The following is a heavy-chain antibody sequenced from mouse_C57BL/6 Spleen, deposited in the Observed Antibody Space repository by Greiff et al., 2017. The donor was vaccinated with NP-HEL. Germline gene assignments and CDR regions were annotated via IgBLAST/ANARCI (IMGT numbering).Heavy chain of an antibody. CDR2: IDPSDSYT. D-gene: IGHD2-5*01. J-gene: IGHJ4*01. CDR1: GYTFTSYW. V-gene: IGHV1-69*01. Sequence: VQLQQPGAELVMPGASVKLSCKASGYTFTSYWMHWVKQRPGQGLEWIGEIDPSDSYTNYNQKFKGKSTLPVANSSTTAYMQLSSLTSEDSAVYYGARGRDSNYGYYYAMDYWGQGTSVTVSS. CDR3: ARGRDSNYGYYYAMDY.